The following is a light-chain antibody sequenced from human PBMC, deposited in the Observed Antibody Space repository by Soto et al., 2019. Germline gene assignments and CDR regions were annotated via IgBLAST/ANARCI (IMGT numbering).Light chain of an antibody. Sequence: QPVLTQPPSVSGAPGQGVTISCTGSSSNIGAGYDVHWYQQLPGTAPKRLIYRNSNRPSGVPDRFSGSKSATSASLAITGLQAEDEADYYCLSYDSSLSGWVFGGGTKLTVL. CDR2: RNS. CDR1: SSNIGAGYD. CDR3: LSYDSSLSGWV. V-gene: IGLV1-40*01. J-gene: IGLJ3*02.